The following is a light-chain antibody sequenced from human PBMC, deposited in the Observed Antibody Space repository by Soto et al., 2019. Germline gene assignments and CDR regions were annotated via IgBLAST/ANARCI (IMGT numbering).Light chain of an antibody. CDR2: DAS. V-gene: IGKV1-33*01. J-gene: IGKJ5*01. Sequence: DTRVTKSASSLSASVGDRVTITCRASQSLXSDLNWYQQKPGKAPKLLXYDASNFQRGGPSSFSGSGSGTDFTCPISGLQDEDTDTYYCLQYEDLPMTFGQGTRLEIK. CDR1: QSLXSD. CDR3: LQYEDLPMT.